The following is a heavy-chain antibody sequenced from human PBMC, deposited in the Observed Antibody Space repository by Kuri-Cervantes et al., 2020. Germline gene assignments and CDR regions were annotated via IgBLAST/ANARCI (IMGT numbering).Heavy chain of an antibody. Sequence: GESLKISCEASGFDFNSYGMNWVRQAPGRGLEWLSCITSSGNTQYYADSVRGRFTISRDNAQNSLYLQMNSLRAEDTAVYYCAKDHEYSSSSSGSFFDYWGQGTLVTVSS. CDR2: ITSSGNTQ. CDR3: AKDHEYSSSSSGSFFDY. CDR1: GFDFNSYG. D-gene: IGHD6-6*01. J-gene: IGHJ4*02. V-gene: IGHV3-48*01.